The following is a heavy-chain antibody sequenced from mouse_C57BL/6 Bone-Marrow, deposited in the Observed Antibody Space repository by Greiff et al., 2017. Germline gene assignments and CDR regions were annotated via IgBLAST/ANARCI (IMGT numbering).Heavy chain of an antibody. Sequence: QVQLQQPGAELVKPGASVKLSCKASGYTFTSYWMHWVKQRPGQGLEWIGMIHPNSGSTNYNEKFKSKATLTVDKSSSTAYMQLSSLTSEDSAVYYCARLDYGRHYYFDYWGQGTTLTVSS. CDR3: ARLDYGRHYYFDY. CDR2: IHPNSGST. CDR1: GYTFTSYW. D-gene: IGHD1-1*01. J-gene: IGHJ2*01. V-gene: IGHV1-64*01.